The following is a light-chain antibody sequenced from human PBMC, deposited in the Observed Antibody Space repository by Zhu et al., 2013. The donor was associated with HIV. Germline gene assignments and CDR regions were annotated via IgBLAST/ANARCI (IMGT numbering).Light chain of an antibody. CDR2: GAS. Sequence: EIVLTQSPDTLSLSPGESATLSCRASEYFSNIYLAWYQQRPGQAPRLLIYGASNRAAGIPDRFSGSGSGTDFTLAISSLEPEDLAVYYCQQYGSSPLTFGGGTTLELK. V-gene: IGKV3-20*01. J-gene: IGKJ4*01. CDR1: EYFSNIY. CDR3: QQYGSSPLT.